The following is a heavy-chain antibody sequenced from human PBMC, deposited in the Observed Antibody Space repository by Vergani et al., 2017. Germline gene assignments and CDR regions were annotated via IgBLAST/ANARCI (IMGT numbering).Heavy chain of an antibody. V-gene: IGHV4-61*02. CDR3: ARGSCLGGSCYKPRFDY. CDR2: IHTSGST. D-gene: IGHD2-15*01. Sequence: QVQLQDSGPGLVKPSQTLSLTCTVSGGSINSHNYYWSWIRQPAGKGLEWIGRIHTSGSTNYNPSLKSRVTMSEDTSKNQFSLNLTSVTAADTAVYFCARGSCLGGSCYKPRFDYWGQGILVTVSS. CDR1: GGSINSHNYY. J-gene: IGHJ4*02.